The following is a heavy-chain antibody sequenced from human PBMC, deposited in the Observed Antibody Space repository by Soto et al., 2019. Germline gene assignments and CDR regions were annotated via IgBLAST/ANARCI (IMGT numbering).Heavy chain of an antibody. CDR2: ISYDGSNK. D-gene: IGHD6-13*01. CDR3: AKENYSSSWFKYYYYYYGMDV. J-gene: IGHJ6*02. CDR1: GFTFSSYG. V-gene: IGHV3-30*18. Sequence: PGGSLRLSCAASGFTFSSYGMHWVRQAPGKGLEWVAVISYDGSNKYYADSVKGRFTISRDNSKNTLYLQMNSLRAEDTAVYYCAKENYSSSWFKYYYYYYGMDVWGQGTTVTVSS.